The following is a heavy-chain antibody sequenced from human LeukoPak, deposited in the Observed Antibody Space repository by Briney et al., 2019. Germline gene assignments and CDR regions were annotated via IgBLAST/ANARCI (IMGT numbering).Heavy chain of an antibody. J-gene: IGHJ6*02. CDR3: AKARYYYDSSGYYKQPSYGMDV. CDR1: GFTVSSYG. Sequence: GGSLRLSCAASGFTVSSYGMHWVRQAPGKGLEWVAVISYDGSNKYYADSVKGRFTISRDNSKNTLYLQMNSLRAEDTAVYYCAKARYYYDSSGYYKQPSYGMDVWGQGTTVTVSS. D-gene: IGHD3-22*01. V-gene: IGHV3-30*18. CDR2: ISYDGSNK.